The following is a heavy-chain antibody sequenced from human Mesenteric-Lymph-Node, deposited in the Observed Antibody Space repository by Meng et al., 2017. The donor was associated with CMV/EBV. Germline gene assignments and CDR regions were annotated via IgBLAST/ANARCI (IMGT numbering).Heavy chain of an antibody. J-gene: IGHJ4*02. V-gene: IGHV3-15*01. CDR3: TTDCWSGYFGH. CDR1: GFTFSNAW. Sequence: GESLKISCAGSGFTFSNAWMSWVRQAPGKGLEWVGRIKSKSVGGAIEYAAPVEARFSISRDDSKNTVYLQMNSLKSEDTAVYYCTTDCWSGYFGHWGQGTLVTVSS. CDR2: IKSKSVGGAI. D-gene: IGHD3-3*01.